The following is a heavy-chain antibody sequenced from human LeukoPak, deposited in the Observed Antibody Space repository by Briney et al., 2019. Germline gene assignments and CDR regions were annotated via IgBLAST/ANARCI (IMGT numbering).Heavy chain of an antibody. Sequence: ASVKVSCKASGYIFTNYYMHWVRQAPGQGLEWMGCINPDSGGTNYAQKFQGRVTMTRDTSMSTAYMQLNSLRSDDTAVYYCARVTLKTLSFECSGQGTLGTVSS. CDR2: INPDSGGT. CDR3: ARVTLKTLSFEC. V-gene: IGHV1-2*02. CDR1: GYIFTNYY. J-gene: IGHJ4*02.